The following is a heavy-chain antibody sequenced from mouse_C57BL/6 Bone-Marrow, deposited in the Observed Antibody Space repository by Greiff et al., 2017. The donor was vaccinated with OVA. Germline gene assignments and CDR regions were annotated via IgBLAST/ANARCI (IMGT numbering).Heavy chain of an antibody. CDR2: IDPANGNT. Sequence: EVMLVESVAELVRPGASVKLSCTASGFNIKNTYMHWVKQRPEQGLEWIGRIDPANGNTKYAPKFQGKATITADTSSNTAYLQRSSLTSEDTAIYYCAPGLRRYAMDYWGQGTSVTVSS. CDR1: GFNIKNTY. V-gene: IGHV14-3*01. CDR3: APGLRRYAMDY. J-gene: IGHJ4*01. D-gene: IGHD2-12*01.